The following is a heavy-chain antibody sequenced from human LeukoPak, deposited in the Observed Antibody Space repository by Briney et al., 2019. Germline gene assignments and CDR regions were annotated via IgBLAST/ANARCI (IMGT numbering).Heavy chain of an antibody. CDR3: ARGQKEYYLDTSAYYNDY. D-gene: IGHD3-22*01. J-gene: IGHJ4*02. Sequence: PSETLSLTCTVSGGSISSSGYYWGWIRQPPGKGLEWIGSIYYSGSTYYNPSLKSRVSISVDTSKNQFSLRLSSVTAADTAVYYCARGQKEYYLDTSAYYNDYWGQGTLVTVSS. CDR2: IYYSGST. CDR1: GGSISSSGYY. V-gene: IGHV4-39*01.